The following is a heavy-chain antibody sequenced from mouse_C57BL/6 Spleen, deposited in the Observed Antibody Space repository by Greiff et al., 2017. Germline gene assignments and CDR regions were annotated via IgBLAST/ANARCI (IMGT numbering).Heavy chain of an antibody. CDR2: INPNNGGT. V-gene: IGHV1-26*01. CDR1: GYTFTDYY. D-gene: IGHD2-5*01. Sequence: EVQLQQSGPELVKPGASVKISCKASGYTFTDYYMNWVKQSHGKSLEWIGDINPNNGGTSYNQKFKGKATLTVDKSSSTAYMELRSLTSEDSAVYYCARYRGYSNLYFDYWGQGTTLTVSS. CDR3: ARYRGYSNLYFDY. J-gene: IGHJ2*01.